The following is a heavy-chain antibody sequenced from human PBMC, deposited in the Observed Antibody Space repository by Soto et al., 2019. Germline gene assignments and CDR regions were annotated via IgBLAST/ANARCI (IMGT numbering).Heavy chain of an antibody. CDR3: ARRGDYGANPWYFDY. CDR1: GYSFPSFW. V-gene: IGHV5-51*01. Sequence: GESLKISCKTSGYSFPSFWIAWVRQMPGKGLEWMGIIYAGDSDSRYSPSFQGQVTISADKSISTAYLQWSSLKASDTAMYYCARRGDYGANPWYFDYWGQGTPVTVSS. J-gene: IGHJ4*02. D-gene: IGHD4-17*01. CDR2: IYAGDSDS.